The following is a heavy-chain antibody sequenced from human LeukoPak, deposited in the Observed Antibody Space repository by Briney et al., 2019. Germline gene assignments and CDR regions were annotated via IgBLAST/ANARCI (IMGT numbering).Heavy chain of an antibody. D-gene: IGHD5-18*01. V-gene: IGHV4-39*07. CDR2: IYYSGST. CDR1: GGSISSSSYY. J-gene: IGHJ5*02. CDR3: ARFFGYSYGRDWFDP. Sequence: PSETLSLTCTVSGGSISSSSYYWGWIRQPPGKGLEWIGSIYYSGSTYYNPSLKSRVTISVGTSKNQFSLKLSSVTAADTAVYYCARFFGYSYGRDWFDPWGQGTLVTVSS.